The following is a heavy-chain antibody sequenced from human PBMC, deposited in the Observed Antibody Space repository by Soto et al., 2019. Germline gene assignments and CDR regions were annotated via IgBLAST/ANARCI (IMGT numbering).Heavy chain of an antibody. CDR2: IYYSGST. CDR1: GGSVSSGSYY. Sequence: SETLSLTCTVSGGSVSSGSYYWSWIRQPPGKGLEWIGYIYYSGSTNYNPSLKSRVTISVDTSKNQFSLKLSSVTAADTAVYYCVREVSGWYDYWGQGTLVTVPS. CDR3: VREVSGWYDY. J-gene: IGHJ4*02. D-gene: IGHD6-19*01. V-gene: IGHV4-61*01.